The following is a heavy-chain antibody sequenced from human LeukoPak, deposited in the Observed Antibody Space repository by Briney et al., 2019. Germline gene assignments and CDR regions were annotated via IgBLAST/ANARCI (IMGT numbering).Heavy chain of an antibody. J-gene: IGHJ4*02. D-gene: IGHD6-19*01. V-gene: IGHV3-7*01. CDR2: IKQDGSEK. CDR3: ARDWGAVAGDFDY. CDR1: GFAFSSYW. Sequence: PGGSLRLFCAASGFAFSSYWMSWVRQAPGKGLEWVANIKQDGSEKYYVDSVKGRFTISRDNAKNSLYLQMNSLRAEDTAVYYCARDWGAVAGDFDYWGQGTLVTASS.